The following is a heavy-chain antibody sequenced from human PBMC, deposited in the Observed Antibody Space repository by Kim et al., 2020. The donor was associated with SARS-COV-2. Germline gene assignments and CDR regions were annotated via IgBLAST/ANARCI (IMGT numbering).Heavy chain of an antibody. Sequence: GGSLRLSCEASGFSFSDYAMNWVRQAPGKGLEWVSYISSSTSYRYYADSVKGRFTVSRDSAQNSLFLRMDSLRAEDTGVYFCARDMVNAILSRWFFDLWGRGTRVIVSS. CDR3: ARDMVNAILSRWFFDL. CDR2: ISSSTSYR. CDR1: GFSFSDYA. J-gene: IGHJ2*01. V-gene: IGHV3-21*01. D-gene: IGHD2-21*01.